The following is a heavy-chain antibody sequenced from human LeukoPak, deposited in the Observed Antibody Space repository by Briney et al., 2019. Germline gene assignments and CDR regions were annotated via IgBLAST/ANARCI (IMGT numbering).Heavy chain of an antibody. J-gene: IGHJ4*02. D-gene: IGHD3-22*01. CDR3: AKESDYYDSSGYSFDY. CDR1: GFTFSSYG. CDR2: IRYDGSNK. Sequence: GESPRLSCAASGFTFSSYGMHWVRQAPGKGLEWVAFIRYDGSNKYYADSVKGRFTISRDNSKNTLYLQMNSLRAEDTAVYYCAKESDYYDSSGYSFDYWGQGTLATVSS. V-gene: IGHV3-30*02.